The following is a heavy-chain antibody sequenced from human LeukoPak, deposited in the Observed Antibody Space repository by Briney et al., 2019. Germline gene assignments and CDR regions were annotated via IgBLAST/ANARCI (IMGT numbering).Heavy chain of an antibody. CDR1: GFTFSNYA. J-gene: IGHJ6*03. CDR3: PGFNIDFCMGYSYDYYYMDV. Sequence: PGGSLRLSCAASGFTFSNYAMSWVRQAPGKGLEWVSAISGSGGSTYYADSVKGRFTISRDNSKNTLYLQMNSLRAEDTAVYYWPGFNIDFCMGYSYDYYYMDVWGKGTTVTVSS. V-gene: IGHV3-23*01. CDR2: ISGSGGST. D-gene: IGHD3-3*01.